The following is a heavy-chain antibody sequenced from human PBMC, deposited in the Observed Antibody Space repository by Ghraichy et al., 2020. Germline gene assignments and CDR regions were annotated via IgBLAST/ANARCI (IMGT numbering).Heavy chain of an antibody. J-gene: IGHJ4*02. CDR1: GGSFSGYY. D-gene: IGHD6-6*01. V-gene: IGHV4-34*01. CDR2: INQSGRT. Sequence: SETLSLTCAVYGGSFSGYYWSWIRQSPGKELEWIGEINQSGRTNYNPSLKSRATISLDTSKNQFSVKLSSVTAEDTALYYCASRIAARWGTGLFYFDSWGQGSLVTVSS. CDR3: ASRIAARWGTGLFYFDS.